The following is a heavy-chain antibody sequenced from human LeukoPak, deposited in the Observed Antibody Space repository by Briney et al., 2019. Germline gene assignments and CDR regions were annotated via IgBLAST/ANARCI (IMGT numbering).Heavy chain of an antibody. CDR1: GGSFSGYY. V-gene: IGHV4-34*01. CDR3: AREPLSDPADY. D-gene: IGHD1-26*01. Sequence: NPSETLSLTCAVYGGSFSGYYWSWIRRPPGKGLEWIGEINHSGSTNYNPSLKSRVTMSVDRSKNQFSLKLSSVTAADTAVYYCAREPLSDPADYWGQGTLVTVSS. J-gene: IGHJ4*02. CDR2: INHSGST.